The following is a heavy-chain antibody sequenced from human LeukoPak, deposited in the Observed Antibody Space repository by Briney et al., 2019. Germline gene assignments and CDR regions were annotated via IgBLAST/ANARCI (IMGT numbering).Heavy chain of an antibody. D-gene: IGHD6-19*01. Sequence: GGSLRLSCATSGFTFSSYWMGWVRQAPGKGLEWAANIKQDGSEKYYVDSVKGRFTISRDNSKNTLYLQMGSLRAEDMAVYYCARLAGGSGWYGGWAFDIWGQGTMVTVFS. CDR1: GFTFSSYW. CDR3: ARLAGGSGWYGGWAFDI. V-gene: IGHV3-7*01. CDR2: IKQDGSEK. J-gene: IGHJ3*02.